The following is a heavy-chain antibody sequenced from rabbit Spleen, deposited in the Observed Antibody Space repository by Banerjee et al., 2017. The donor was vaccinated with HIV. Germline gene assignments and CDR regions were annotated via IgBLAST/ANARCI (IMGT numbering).Heavy chain of an antibody. V-gene: IGHV1S40*01. CDR3: ARDLASVVGWNFNL. CDR1: GVSFSYSSY. CDR2: IDTGSSGFT. J-gene: IGHJ4*01. Sequence: QSLEESGGDLVKPGASLTLTCTASGVSFSYSSYMCWVRQAPGKGLEWIACIDTGSSGFTYFATWAKGRFTCSKTSSTTVTLQMTRLTAADRATYFCARDLASVVGWNFNLWGQGTLVTVS. D-gene: IGHD3-1*01.